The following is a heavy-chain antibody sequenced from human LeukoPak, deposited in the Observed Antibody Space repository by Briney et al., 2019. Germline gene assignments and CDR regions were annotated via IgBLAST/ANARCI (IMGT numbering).Heavy chain of an antibody. Sequence: GGSLRLSCAASRFTFSSYAMSWVRQAPGMRLEWVSTIGGSGGGIYYADSVKGRFTISRDNSQSTLYLQMNSLRAEDTALYYCAKYRGFGDSYDSWGQGTLVTVSS. D-gene: IGHD3-10*01. V-gene: IGHV3-23*01. CDR3: AKYRGFGDSYDS. CDR2: IGGSGGGI. CDR1: RFTFSSYA. J-gene: IGHJ4*02.